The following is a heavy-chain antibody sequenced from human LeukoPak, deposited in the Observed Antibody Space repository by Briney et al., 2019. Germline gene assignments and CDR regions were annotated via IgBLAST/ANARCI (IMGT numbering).Heavy chain of an antibody. CDR1: GFTVSSNY. D-gene: IGHD2-15*01. V-gene: IGHV3-53*01. CDR3: ARARWAGYCSGGGCYDDY. J-gene: IGHJ4*02. CDR2: IYSGGST. Sequence: GGSLRLSCAASGFTVSSNYMSWVRQAPGKGLEWVSVIYSGGSTYYADSVKGRFTISRDNSKNTLYLQMNSLRAEDTAVYYCARARWAGYCSGGGCYDDYWGQGTLVTVSS.